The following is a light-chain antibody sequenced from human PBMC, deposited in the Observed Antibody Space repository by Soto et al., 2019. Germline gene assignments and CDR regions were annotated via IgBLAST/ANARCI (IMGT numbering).Light chain of an antibody. CDR3: QQYNNWPPYT. J-gene: IGKJ2*01. V-gene: IGKV3D-20*01. CDR2: DAS. Sequence: EIVLTQSPATLSLSPGERATLSCGASQSVSSNYLAEYQQKPGLAPRLLIYDASTRATGIPDRFSGSGSGTEFTLTISSLQSEDVAVYYCQQYNNWPPYTVGQGTKVETK. CDR1: QSVSSNY.